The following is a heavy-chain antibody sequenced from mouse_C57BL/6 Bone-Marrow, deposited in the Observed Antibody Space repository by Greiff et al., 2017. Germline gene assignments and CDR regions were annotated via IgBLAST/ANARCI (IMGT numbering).Heavy chain of an antibody. D-gene: IGHD2-5*01. Sequence: VQRVESGPGLVQPSQSLSITCTVSGFSLTSYGVHWVRQSPGKGLEWLGVIWSGGSTDYTAAFMSRLSITKNNAMSQVFLKMNSLQADDTAIYYCAKSYYSIYYYAMDYWGQGTSVTVSS. CDR2: IWSGGST. V-gene: IGHV2-5*01. CDR3: AKSYYSIYYYAMDY. CDR1: GFSLTSYG. J-gene: IGHJ4*01.